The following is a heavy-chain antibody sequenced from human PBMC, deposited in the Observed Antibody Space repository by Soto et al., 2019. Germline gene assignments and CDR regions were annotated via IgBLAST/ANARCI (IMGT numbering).Heavy chain of an antibody. Sequence: QVQLQESGPGLVKPSETLSLTCTVSGGSVSSGSYYWSWIRQPPGKELEWFGYIYYGGSTNYNPSLKSRVTISVHTSKNQFSLKLSSVTAADTAVYYCARGIEGWYQGRYYYGMDVWGQGTTVTVSS. CDR3: ARGIEGWYQGRYYYGMDV. CDR2: IYYGGST. J-gene: IGHJ6*02. V-gene: IGHV4-61*01. D-gene: IGHD6-19*01. CDR1: GGSVSSGSYY.